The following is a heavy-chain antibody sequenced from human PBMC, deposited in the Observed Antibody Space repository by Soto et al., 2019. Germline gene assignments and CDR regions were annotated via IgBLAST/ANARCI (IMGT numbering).Heavy chain of an antibody. J-gene: IGHJ5*02. D-gene: IGHD3-3*01. CDR3: ANRPYYDSGRWFDP. CDR1: GFSLSTSGVG. V-gene: IGHV2-5*02. Sequence: QITLKESGPTLVKPTQTLTLTCTFSGFSLSTSGVGVGWIRQPPGKALEWLALIYWDDDKRYSPSLKSRLTITKDTSKNQVVLKKTYRDPVNTATYYCANRPYYDSGRWFDPRGQGTLVTVSS. CDR2: IYWDDDK.